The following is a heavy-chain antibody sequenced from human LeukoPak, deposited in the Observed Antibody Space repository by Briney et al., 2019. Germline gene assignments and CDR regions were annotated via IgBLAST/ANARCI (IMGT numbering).Heavy chain of an antibody. D-gene: IGHD4-17*01. CDR2: IIPIFGTA. Sequence: ASVKVSCKASGGTFSGYAISWVRQAPGQGLEWMGGIIPIFGTANYAQKFQGRVTITTDESTSTAYMELSSLRSEDTAVYYCARGSGDGTQGSQHWGQGTLVTVSS. CDR1: GGTFSGYA. J-gene: IGHJ1*01. V-gene: IGHV1-69*05. CDR3: ARGSGDGTQGSQH.